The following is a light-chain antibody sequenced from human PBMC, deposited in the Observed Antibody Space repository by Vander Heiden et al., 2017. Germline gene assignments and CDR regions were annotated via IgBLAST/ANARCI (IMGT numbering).Light chain of an antibody. CDR1: SSDVGGYNS. J-gene: IGLJ1*01. V-gene: IGLV2-14*03. CDR2: DVT. Sequence: HSALTQPSSVSGAPGRSIALSCTGTSSDVGGYNSVSWYQQHPGKAPKLVIYDVTYRPSGVSNRFSGSKSGNTASLTISGLQNEDEADYYCSSYTSSSTLVFGTGTKVTVL. CDR3: SSYTSSSTLV.